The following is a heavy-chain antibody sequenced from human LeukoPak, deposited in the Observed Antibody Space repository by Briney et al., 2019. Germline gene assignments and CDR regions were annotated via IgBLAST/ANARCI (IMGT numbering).Heavy chain of an antibody. CDR3: ARWGCEAAFHYYYYYYMDV. V-gene: IGHV3-7*01. CDR2: IKQDGSEK. J-gene: IGHJ6*03. Sequence: PGGSLRLSCAASGFTFSSYWMSWVRQAPGKGLEWLANIKQDGSEKYNVDSVKGRFTISRDNAKNSLYLQLNSLRAEDTAVYYCARWGCEAAFHYYYYYYMDVWGKGTTVTVSS. D-gene: IGHD7-27*01. CDR1: GFTFSSYW.